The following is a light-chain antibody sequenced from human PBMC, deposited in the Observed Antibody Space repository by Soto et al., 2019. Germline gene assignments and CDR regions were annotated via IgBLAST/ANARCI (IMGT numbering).Light chain of an antibody. CDR2: DAS. J-gene: IGKJ1*01. V-gene: IGKV1-5*01. CDR3: QQYNSYTWT. Sequence: DIQMTQSPSTLSASVGDRVTITCRASQSISSWLAWYQQKPGKAPKLLIYDASSLESGVPSRFSGSGSGTEFTLTISSLQPDDFANYYCQQYNSYTWTFGQGTKGEIK. CDR1: QSISSW.